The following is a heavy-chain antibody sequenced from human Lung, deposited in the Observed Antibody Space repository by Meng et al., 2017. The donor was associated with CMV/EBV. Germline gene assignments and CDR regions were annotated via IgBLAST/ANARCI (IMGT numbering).Heavy chain of an antibody. CDR3: AREGPTVTPFDY. CDR1: GDSVSSNSAA. J-gene: IGHJ4*02. CDR2: TYYRSKWYN. D-gene: IGHD4-17*01. V-gene: IGHV6-1*01. Sequence: SQTXSLTXAISGDSVSSNSAAWNWIRQSPSRGLEWLGRTYYRSKWYNDYAVSVESRITINPDTSKNQFSLQLNSVTPEDTAVYYCAREGPTVTPFDYWGQGXLVTVSS.